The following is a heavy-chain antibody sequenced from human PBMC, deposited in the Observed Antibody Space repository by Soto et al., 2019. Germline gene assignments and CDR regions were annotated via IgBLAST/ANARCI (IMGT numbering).Heavy chain of an antibody. J-gene: IGHJ6*02. D-gene: IGHD5-18*01. CDR3: ARDFGGYSYGYGMDV. V-gene: IGHV4-30-4*01. CDR2: IYYSGST. Sequence: QVQLQESGPGLVKPSQTLSLTCTVSGGSISSGDYYWSWIRQPPGKGLEWIGYIYYSGSTYYNPSLKSRVTISVDTSKNQCSLKLSSVTAADTAVYYCARDFGGYSYGYGMDVWGQGTTVTVSS. CDR1: GGSISSGDYY.